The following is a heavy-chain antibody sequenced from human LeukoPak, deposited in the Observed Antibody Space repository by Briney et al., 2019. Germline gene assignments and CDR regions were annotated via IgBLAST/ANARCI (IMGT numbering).Heavy chain of an antibody. Sequence: SETPSLTCAVSGGSISSSNWWSWVRQPPGKGLEWIGEIYHSGSTNYNPSLKSRVTISVDTSKNQFSLKLSSVTAADTAVYYCARGTYYYDSSGQNFDYWGQGTLVTVSS. CDR3: ARGTYYYDSSGQNFDY. D-gene: IGHD3-22*01. V-gene: IGHV4-4*02. CDR1: GGSISSSNW. J-gene: IGHJ4*02. CDR2: IYHSGST.